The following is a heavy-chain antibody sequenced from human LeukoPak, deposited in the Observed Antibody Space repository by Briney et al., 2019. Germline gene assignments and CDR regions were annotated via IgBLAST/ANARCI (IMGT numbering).Heavy chain of an antibody. V-gene: IGHV3-30*18. CDR2: ISYDGRNK. CDR1: GFTFRNYG. D-gene: IGHD4-17*01. CDR3: TKFGRRASTVTDDAFDI. Sequence: GRSLRLSCAASGFTFRNYGMHWVRQAPGKGLEWVAVISYDGRNKYFAGSVKGRFTISRDNSKNTLYLQMNSLRAEDTAVYYCTKFGRRASTVTDDAFDIWGQGTMVTVSS. J-gene: IGHJ3*02.